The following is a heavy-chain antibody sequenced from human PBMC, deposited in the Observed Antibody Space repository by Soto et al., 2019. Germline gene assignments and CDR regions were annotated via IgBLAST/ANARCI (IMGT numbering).Heavy chain of an antibody. CDR1: GFTFSSYA. J-gene: IGHJ4*02. CDR2: ISYDGSNK. Sequence: QVQLVESGGGVVQPGRSLRLSCAASGFTFSSYAMHWVRQAPGKGLEWVAVISYDGSNKYYADSVKGRFTISRDNSKNTLYLQMNSLRAEDTAVDYCAIETIAVAGPFDYWGQGTMVTVSS. D-gene: IGHD6-19*01. CDR3: AIETIAVAGPFDY. V-gene: IGHV3-30-3*01.